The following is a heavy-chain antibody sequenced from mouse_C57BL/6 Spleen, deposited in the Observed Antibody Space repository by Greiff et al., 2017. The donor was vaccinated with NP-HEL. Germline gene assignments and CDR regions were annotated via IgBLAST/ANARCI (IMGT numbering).Heavy chain of an antibody. CDR2: INPSTGGT. Sequence: EVKLVESGPELVKPGASVKISCKASGYSFTGYYMNWVKQSPEKSLEWIGEINPSTGGTTYNQKFKAKATLTVDKSSSTAYMQLKILTSEDSAVYYCAILYDYDGGKFAYWGQGTLVTVSA. D-gene: IGHD2-4*01. J-gene: IGHJ3*01. CDR1: GYSFTGYY. V-gene: IGHV1-42*01. CDR3: AILYDYDGGKFAY.